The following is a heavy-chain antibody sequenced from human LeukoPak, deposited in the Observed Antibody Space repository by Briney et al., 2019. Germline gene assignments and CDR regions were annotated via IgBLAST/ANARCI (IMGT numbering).Heavy chain of an antibody. CDR3: ARAIAAAGIRN. J-gene: IGHJ4*02. CDR1: GFTFSSYG. V-gene: IGHV3-33*01. D-gene: IGHD6-13*01. CDR2: IWYDGSNK. Sequence: GGSLRLSCAASGFTFSSYGMHWVRQAPGKGLEWVAVIWYDGSNKYYADSVKGRFTISRDNSKNTLYLQMNSLRAEDTAVYYCARAIAAAGIRNWGQGTLVTVSS.